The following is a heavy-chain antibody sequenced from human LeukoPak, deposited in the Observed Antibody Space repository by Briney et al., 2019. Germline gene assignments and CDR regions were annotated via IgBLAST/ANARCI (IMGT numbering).Heavy chain of an antibody. CDR1: GFTFSDSA. CDR2: ISDTGGRT. V-gene: IGHV3-23*01. D-gene: IGHD3-3*01. CDR3: AKGGQDFDFWRFDL. Sequence: QSGGSLRLSCAASGFTFSDSAVSGVRHSPGEGLKGVSSISDTGGRTYYADSVKGRFTITRDNSRNTVNLQMNSLTAGDTARYFCAKGGQDFDFWRFDLWGQGILVIVSS. J-gene: IGHJ5*02.